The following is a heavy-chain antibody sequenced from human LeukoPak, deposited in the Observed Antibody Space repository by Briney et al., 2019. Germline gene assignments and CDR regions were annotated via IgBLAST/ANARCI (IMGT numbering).Heavy chain of an antibody. Sequence: GALRLSCAASGFTFSSYGMSWVRQAPGKGLVWVSRIKSDGSSTSYADSVKGRFTISRDNAKNTLYLQMDSLRDEDTAVYYCTRGLYGSPGDYWGQGTLVTVSS. CDR1: GFTFSSYG. J-gene: IGHJ4*02. CDR2: IKSDGSST. CDR3: TRGLYGSPGDY. V-gene: IGHV3-74*01. D-gene: IGHD1-26*01.